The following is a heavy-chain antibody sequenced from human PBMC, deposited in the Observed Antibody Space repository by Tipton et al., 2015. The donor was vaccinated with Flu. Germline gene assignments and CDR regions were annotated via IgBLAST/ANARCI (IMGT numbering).Heavy chain of an antibody. CDR2: IYSGGST. Sequence: GSLRLSCAASGFTVSSNYMSWVRQAPGKGLEWVSVIYSGGSTYYADSVKGRFTISRDNSKNTLYLQMNSLRAEDTAVYYCARDLMVRGVISYYFDYWGQGTLVTVSS. CDR1: GFTVSSNY. CDR3: ARDLMVRGVISYYFDY. J-gene: IGHJ4*02. V-gene: IGHV3-53*01. D-gene: IGHD3-10*01.